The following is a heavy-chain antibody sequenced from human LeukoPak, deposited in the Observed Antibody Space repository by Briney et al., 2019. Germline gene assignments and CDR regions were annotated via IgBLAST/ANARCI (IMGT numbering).Heavy chain of an antibody. Sequence: GESLKISCKAFGYSFTNYWIGWVRQMPGKGLEWMGIIYPGDSDTRYSPSFQGQVTISADKSISTAYLQWSSLKASDTAMYYCARQYPKTARGYSYGYDYWGQGTLVTVSS. CDR2: IYPGDSDT. V-gene: IGHV5-51*01. CDR1: GYSFTNYW. D-gene: IGHD5-18*01. CDR3: ARQYPKTARGYSYGYDY. J-gene: IGHJ4*02.